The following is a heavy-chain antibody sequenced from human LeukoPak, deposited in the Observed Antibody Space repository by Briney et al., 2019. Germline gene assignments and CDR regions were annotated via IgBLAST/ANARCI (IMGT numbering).Heavy chain of an antibody. J-gene: IGHJ4*02. V-gene: IGHV1-18*01. CDR3: ARSYVKSPADIVVVPAASLVDY. CDR1: GYTFTSYG. Sequence: VASVKVSCKASGYTFTSYGISWVRQAPGQGLEWMGWISAYNGNTNYAQKLQGRVTMTTDTSTSTAYMELSSLRSEDTAVYYCARSYVKSPADIVVVPAASLVDYWGQGTLVTVSS. CDR2: ISAYNGNT. D-gene: IGHD2-2*01.